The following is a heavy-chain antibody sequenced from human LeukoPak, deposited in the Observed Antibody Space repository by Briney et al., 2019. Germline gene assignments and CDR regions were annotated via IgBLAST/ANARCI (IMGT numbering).Heavy chain of an antibody. CDR3: AKAFNYYPMDV. CDR2: ISVSGGNT. J-gene: IGHJ6*03. Sequence: PGXSLRLSCAASGFTFSSYPMSWVRQAPGKGLEWVSVISVSGGNTYYADSVKGRFTISRDNSKNKLYLQMSSLRAEDTAVYYCAKAFNYYPMDVWGKGATVTVSS. V-gene: IGHV3-23*01. CDR1: GFTFSSYP.